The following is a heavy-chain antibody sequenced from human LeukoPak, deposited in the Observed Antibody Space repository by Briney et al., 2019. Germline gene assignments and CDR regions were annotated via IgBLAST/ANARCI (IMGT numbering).Heavy chain of an antibody. CDR1: GYTFTSYD. V-gene: IGHV1-8*01. J-gene: IGHJ6*02. CDR2: MNPNSGNT. D-gene: IGHD6-13*01. CDR3: ARGPYPYSSSWYYYYGMDV. Sequence: ASVKVSCKASGYTFTSYDINWVRQATGQGLEWMGWMNPNSGNTGYAQKFQGRVTMTRNTSISTAYMELSSLRSEDTAVYYCARGPYPYSSSWYYYYGMDVWGQGTTVTVSS.